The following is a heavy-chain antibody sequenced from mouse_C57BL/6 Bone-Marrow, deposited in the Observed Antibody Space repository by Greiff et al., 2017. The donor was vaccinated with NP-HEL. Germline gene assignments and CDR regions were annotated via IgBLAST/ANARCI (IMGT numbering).Heavy chain of an antibody. V-gene: IGHV1-26*01. CDR2: INPNNGGT. J-gene: IGHJ3*01. Sequence: EVQLQQSGPELVKPGASVKISCKASGYTFTDYYMNWVKQSHGKSLEWIGDINPNNGGTSYNQKFKGKATLTVDKSSSTAYMELRSLTSEDSAVYYCARNRQDWGQGTLVTVSA. CDR3: ARNRQD. D-gene: IGHD3-2*01. CDR1: GYTFTDYY.